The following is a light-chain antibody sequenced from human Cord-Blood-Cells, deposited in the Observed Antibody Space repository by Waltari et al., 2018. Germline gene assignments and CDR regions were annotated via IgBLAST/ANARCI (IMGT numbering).Light chain of an antibody. Sequence: QSPLTQPPSVSGPPGQSTTISCHGPSRDVGSYNLSPWYQQHPGKAPKLMSYEGSKRPSGVSNRFSGSKSGNTASLTISGLQAEDEADYYCCSYAGSSTWVFGGGTKLTVL. J-gene: IGLJ3*02. CDR1: SRDVGSYNL. CDR2: EGS. V-gene: IGLV2-23*01. CDR3: CSYAGSSTWV.